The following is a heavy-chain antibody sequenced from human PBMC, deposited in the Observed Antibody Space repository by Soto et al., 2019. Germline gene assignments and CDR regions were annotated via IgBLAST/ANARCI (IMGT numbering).Heavy chain of an antibody. CDR1: GGSISSYY. D-gene: IGHD2-2*02. J-gene: IGHJ6*02. Sequence: SETLSLTCTVSGGSISSYYWSWIRQPPGKGLEWIGYIYYSGSTNYNPSLKSRVTISVDTSKNQFSLKLSSVTAADTAVYYCARGSGYCSSTSCYKRDYYYYGMDVWRQGTTVTVS. CDR3: ARGSGYCSSTSCYKRDYYYYGMDV. CDR2: IYYSGST. V-gene: IGHV4-59*01.